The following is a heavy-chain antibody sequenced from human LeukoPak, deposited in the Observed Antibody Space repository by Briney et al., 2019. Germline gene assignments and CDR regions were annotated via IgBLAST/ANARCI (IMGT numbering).Heavy chain of an antibody. CDR3: ARVGPRITMIVVVMGDAFDI. D-gene: IGHD3-22*01. CDR2: IYHSGSP. Sequence: PSETLSLTCTVSGGSISSSNWWIWVRQPPGKGLEWIGEIYHSGSPNYNPSLKSRVTISVDKSKNQFSLKLSSVTAADTAVYYCARVGPRITMIVVVMGDAFDIWGQGTMVTVSS. V-gene: IGHV4-4*02. J-gene: IGHJ3*02. CDR1: GGSISSSNW.